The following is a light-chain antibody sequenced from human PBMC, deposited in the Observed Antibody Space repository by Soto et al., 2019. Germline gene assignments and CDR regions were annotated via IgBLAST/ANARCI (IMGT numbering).Light chain of an antibody. CDR2: DVS. CDR3: SSYTSSSTLYD. CDR1: SSDVGGYNY. J-gene: IGLJ1*01. V-gene: IGLV2-14*01. Sequence: QSVLTQPASVSGSPGQSITISCTGTSSDVGGYNYVSWYQQHPGKAPKLMIYDVSNRPSGVSNRFSGSKSGNTASLTISGLQAEDEADYYFSSYTSSSTLYDFGTGTKVTVL.